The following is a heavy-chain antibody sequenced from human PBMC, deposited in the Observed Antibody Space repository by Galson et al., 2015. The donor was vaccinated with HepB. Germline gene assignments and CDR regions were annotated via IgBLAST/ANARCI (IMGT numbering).Heavy chain of an antibody. J-gene: IGHJ4*02. D-gene: IGHD4-11*01. CDR3: ARAPIYSNRGYYSDY. CDR1: GFIFNDDA. V-gene: IGHV3-49*03. Sequence: SLRLSCAGSGFIFNDDALSWFRQSPGKGLEWVGFMRSLAYGGTTKYAASVKGRFTISRDDSKSTSYLQMNSLKTEDTAVYYCARAPIYSNRGYYSDYWGQGTLVTVSS. CDR2: MRSLAYGGTT.